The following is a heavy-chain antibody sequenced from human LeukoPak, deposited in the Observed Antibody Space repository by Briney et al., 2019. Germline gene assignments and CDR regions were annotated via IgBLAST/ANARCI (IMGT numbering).Heavy chain of an antibody. CDR2: ITSSSSSM. J-gene: IGHJ4*02. V-gene: IGHV3-48*04. CDR1: GFTFSSFS. CDR3: ARVIGSYGDSAY. D-gene: IGHD4-17*01. Sequence: GGSLRLSCAASGFTFSSFSMNWVRRAPGKGLEWISYITSSSSSMYYADSVKGRFTISRDNAKNSLYLQMNSLRADDTAVYYCARVIGSYGDSAYWGQGTLVTVSS.